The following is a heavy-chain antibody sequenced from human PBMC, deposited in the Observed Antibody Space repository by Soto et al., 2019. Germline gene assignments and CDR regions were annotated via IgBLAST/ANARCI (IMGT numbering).Heavy chain of an antibody. CDR3: ARVVLDSSSRLGYYFDY. J-gene: IGHJ4*02. CDR1: GYTFTSYG. CDR2: ISAYNGNT. D-gene: IGHD6-6*01. Sequence: QVQLVQSGAEVKKPGASVKVSCKASGYTFTSYGISWVRQAPGQGLEWMGWISAYNGNTTYAQKLQGRVTMTTDTSTSTAYMELRSLRSDDTAMYYCARVVLDSSSRLGYYFDYWGQGTLVTVSS. V-gene: IGHV1-18*01.